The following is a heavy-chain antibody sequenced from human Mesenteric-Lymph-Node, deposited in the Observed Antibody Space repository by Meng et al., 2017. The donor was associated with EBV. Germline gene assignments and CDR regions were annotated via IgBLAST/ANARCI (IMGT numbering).Heavy chain of an antibody. Sequence: QVPFKESGPALVKPTQTLTLTCTFSGFSFSTSTVGVGWIRQPPGRALEWPAVIYWDNDRRYNTSLRSRVTITKDTSKNQVVLTMTNMDPVDTATYYCAHRRRHDYRSGWYYDYWGQGTLVTVSS. CDR1: GFSFSTSTVG. CDR2: IYWDNDR. J-gene: IGHJ4*02. CDR3: AHRRRHDYRSGWYYDY. D-gene: IGHD6-19*01. V-gene: IGHV2-5*02.